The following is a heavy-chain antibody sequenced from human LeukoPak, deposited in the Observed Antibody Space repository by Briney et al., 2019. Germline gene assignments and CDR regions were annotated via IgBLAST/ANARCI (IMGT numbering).Heavy chain of an antibody. Sequence: GGSLRLSCVGSGFIFSSYWIHWVRQAPGRGLVWVSRISTDGSSTNYADSVKGRFTISRDNAKNTVYLQMISLRVEDTAVYYCARDVGYGGDWGQGTLVTVSS. CDR2: ISTDGSST. V-gene: IGHV3-74*01. CDR1: GFIFSSYW. D-gene: IGHD4-23*01. J-gene: IGHJ4*02. CDR3: ARDVGYGGD.